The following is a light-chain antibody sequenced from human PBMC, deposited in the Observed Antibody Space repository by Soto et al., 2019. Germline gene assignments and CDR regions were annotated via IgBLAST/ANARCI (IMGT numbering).Light chain of an antibody. CDR3: QQYYVYPLT. V-gene: IGKV1-5*01. CDR2: DAS. CDR1: QSVGTW. J-gene: IGKJ4*01. Sequence: DVQMTQSPSTLSASIGDRVFITCRASQSVGTWLAWYQQKPGKAPDLLIYDASNFESGVPSRFSGSGSGTDFTLTITALQPADFATYYCQQYYVYPLTFGGGTKVEIE.